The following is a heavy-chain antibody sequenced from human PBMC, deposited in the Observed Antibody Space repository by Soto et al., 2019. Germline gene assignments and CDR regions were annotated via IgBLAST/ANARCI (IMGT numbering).Heavy chain of an antibody. D-gene: IGHD5-18*01. J-gene: IGHJ6*02. CDR1: GFTFGDYA. CDR2: IRSKAYGGTT. Sequence: PGGSLRLSCTASGFTFGDYAMSWVRQAPGKGLEWVGFIRSKAYGGTTEYAASVKGRFTISRDDSKSIAYLQMNSLKTEDTAVYYCTRDVEYSYGYSYYYGMDVWGQGTTVTVSS. V-gene: IGHV3-49*04. CDR3: TRDVEYSYGYSYYYGMDV.